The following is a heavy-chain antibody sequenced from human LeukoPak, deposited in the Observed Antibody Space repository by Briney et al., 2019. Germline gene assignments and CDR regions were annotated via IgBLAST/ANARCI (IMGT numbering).Heavy chain of an antibody. V-gene: IGHV1-8*01. CDR3: ARSYVWGSYRSPGYYYGMDV. CDR1: GYTFTSYD. D-gene: IGHD3-16*02. Sequence: ASVKVSCKASGYTFTSYDINWVRQATGQGLEWMGWMNPNSGNTGYAQKFQGRVTMTRNTSISTAYMELSSLRSEDTAVYYCARSYVWGSYRSPGYYYGMDVWGQGTTVTVSS. CDR2: MNPNSGNT. J-gene: IGHJ6*01.